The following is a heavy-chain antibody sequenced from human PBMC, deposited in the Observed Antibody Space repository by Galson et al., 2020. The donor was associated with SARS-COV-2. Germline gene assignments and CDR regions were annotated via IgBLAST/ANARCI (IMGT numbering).Heavy chain of an antibody. CDR1: GYSISSGYY. D-gene: IGHD5-18*01. J-gene: IGHJ3*02. Sequence: SETLSLTCAVSGYSISSGYYWGWIRQPPGKGLEWIGSIYHSGSTYYNPSLKSRVTISVDTSKNQFSLKLSSVTAADTAVYYCASGYSYGSARGAFDIWGQGTMVTVSS. CDR2: IYHSGST. CDR3: ASGYSYGSARGAFDI. V-gene: IGHV4-38-2*01.